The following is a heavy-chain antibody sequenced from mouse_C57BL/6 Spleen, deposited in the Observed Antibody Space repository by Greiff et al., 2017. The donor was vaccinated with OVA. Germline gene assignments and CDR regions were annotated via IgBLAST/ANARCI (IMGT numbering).Heavy chain of an antibody. CDR1: GFTFSDYG. Sequence: EVQGVASGGGLVKPGGSLKLSCAASGFTFSDYGMHWVRQAPEKGLEWVAYLSSGSSTIYYADTVKGRFTISRDNAKKTLYPQMTRMRSEYTATCYCARERRPLGYFDYWGKGTTLTVSS. CDR2: LSSGSSTI. D-gene: IGHD3-1*01. J-gene: IGHJ2*01. V-gene: IGHV5-17*01. CDR3: ARERRPLGYFDY.